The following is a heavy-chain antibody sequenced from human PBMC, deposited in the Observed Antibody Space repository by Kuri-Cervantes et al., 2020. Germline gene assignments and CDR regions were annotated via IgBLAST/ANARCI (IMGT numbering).Heavy chain of an antibody. CDR2: LDWDDDK. J-gene: IGHJ3*02. V-gene: IGHV2-70D*14. CDR3: ARRIVGATGEMSAFDI. D-gene: IGHD1-26*01. CDR1: WFSLSTSGMR. Sequence: SGPTLVKPTQTCTLPCTCSWFSLSTSGMRVSWFRQPPGKALEWLARLDWDDDKFYSTSLKTRLTISKDTSKNQVGLTMTNMEPVDTATYYCARRIVGATGEMSAFDIWGQGTMVTVSS.